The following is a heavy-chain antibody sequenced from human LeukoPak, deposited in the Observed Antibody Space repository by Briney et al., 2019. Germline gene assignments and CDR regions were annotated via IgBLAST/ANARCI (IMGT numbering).Heavy chain of an antibody. CDR3: ARYCGGDCYGMDV. J-gene: IGHJ6*02. CDR1: GFTFSNYW. D-gene: IGHD2-21*02. CDR2: INQDGSGK. V-gene: IGHV3-7*03. Sequence: PGGSLRLSCAASGFTFSNYWMSWVRQAPGKGLEWAANINQDGSGKYYVDSVKGRLTISRDSAKNSLYLQMSSLRAEDTAVYYCARYCGGDCYGMDVWGQGTTVTASS.